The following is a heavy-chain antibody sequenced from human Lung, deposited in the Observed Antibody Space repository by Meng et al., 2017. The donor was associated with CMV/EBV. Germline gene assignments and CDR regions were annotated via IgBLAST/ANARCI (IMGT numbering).Heavy chain of an antibody. Sequence: GHTFGDYFIHWVRQAPGQGLEWMGWINPRSGDSKYAQKFQGRVTMTRDTAISATYMEVRRLTYDDTAVYYCARNNYYYDSSGPFGLWGQGALVTVSS. J-gene: IGHJ5*02. CDR2: INPRSGDS. CDR1: GHTFGDYF. D-gene: IGHD3-22*01. CDR3: ARNNYYYDSSGPFGL. V-gene: IGHV1-2*02.